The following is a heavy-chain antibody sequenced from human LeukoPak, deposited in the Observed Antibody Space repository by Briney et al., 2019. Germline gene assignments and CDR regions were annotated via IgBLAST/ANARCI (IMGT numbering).Heavy chain of an antibody. Sequence: SETLSLTCTVSGGSISSYYWSWIRQPPGKGLEWIGYIYYSGSTNYNPSLKSRVTISVDTSKNQFSLKLSSVTAADTAVYYCARGPSRGGEHFDYWGQGTLATVSS. CDR1: GGSISSYY. D-gene: IGHD1-26*01. CDR2: IYYSGST. J-gene: IGHJ4*02. V-gene: IGHV4-59*01. CDR3: ARGPSRGGEHFDY.